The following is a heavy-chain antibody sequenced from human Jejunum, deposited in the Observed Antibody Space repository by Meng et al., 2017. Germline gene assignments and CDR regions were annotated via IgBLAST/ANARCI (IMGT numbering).Heavy chain of an antibody. CDR1: GFTFSSYW. CDR2: IYHDGSAK. CDR3: GRDFHGSGAYYTDY. Sequence: GESLKISCAASGFTFSSYWVSWVRQAPGKGLEWVANIYHDGSAKYYADSVKGRFTISRDNAKNSLYLQMNSLRVEETAMYYCGRDFHGSGAYYTDYWGQGTRVIVSS. J-gene: IGHJ4*02. V-gene: IGHV3-7*01. D-gene: IGHD3-10*01.